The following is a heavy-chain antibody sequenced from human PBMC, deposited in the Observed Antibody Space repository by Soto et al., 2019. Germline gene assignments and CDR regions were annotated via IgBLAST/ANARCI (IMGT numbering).Heavy chain of an antibody. CDR3: ARIISYYDFWSPDYYYYGMDG. D-gene: IGHD3-3*01. CDR2: IYYSGST. CDR1: GGSISSYY. V-gene: IGHV4-59*01. Sequence: SETLSLTCTVSGGSISSYYWSWIRQPPGKGLEWIGYIYYSGSTNYNPSLKSRVTISVDTSKNQFSLKLSSVTAADTAVYYCARIISYYDFWSPDYYYYGMDGWGQGTTVTVSS. J-gene: IGHJ6*02.